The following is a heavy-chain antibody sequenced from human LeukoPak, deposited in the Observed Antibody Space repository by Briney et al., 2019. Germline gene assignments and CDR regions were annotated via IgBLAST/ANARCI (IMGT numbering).Heavy chain of an antibody. CDR2: IYHSGST. D-gene: IGHD3-22*01. Sequence: SETLSLTCAVSGGSISSSNWWSWVRQPPGKGLEWIGEIYHSGSTNYNPSLKSRVTISVDKSKNQFSLKLSSVTAADTAVYYCARHSGYYYARDAFDIWGQGTMVTVSS. CDR1: GGSISSSNW. V-gene: IGHV4-4*02. J-gene: IGHJ3*02. CDR3: ARHSGYYYARDAFDI.